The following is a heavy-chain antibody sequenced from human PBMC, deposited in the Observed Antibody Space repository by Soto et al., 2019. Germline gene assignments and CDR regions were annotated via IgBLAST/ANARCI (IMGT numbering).Heavy chain of an antibody. V-gene: IGHV1-46*01. J-gene: IGHJ5*02. Sequence: ASVKVSCKASGYSFTNYHIHWVRQAPGQGLEWMGIINPSGGSRSYAQKFQGRVTMTRDTSTSTVYMELSSLRSEDTAVYYCARDRAYGEHTYRFDPWGQGTLVTVSS. D-gene: IGHD4-17*01. CDR3: ARDRAYGEHTYRFDP. CDR2: INPSGGSR. CDR1: GYSFTNYH.